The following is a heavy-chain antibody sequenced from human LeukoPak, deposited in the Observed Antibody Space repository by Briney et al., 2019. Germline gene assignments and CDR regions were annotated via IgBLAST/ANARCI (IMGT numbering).Heavy chain of an antibody. CDR1: GFTFSSYE. CDR2: ISSSCSTI. D-gene: IGHD5-24*01. V-gene: IGHV3-48*03. J-gene: IGHJ4*02. Sequence: GGALRLSCAASGFTFSSYEMNWVRQAPGKGLEGVSYISSSCSTIYSADSVKGRFTISRDNAKNSLFLQMNSLRAEDTAVYYCAINHRDGYSELGYWGQGTLVTVSS. CDR3: AINHRDGYSELGY.